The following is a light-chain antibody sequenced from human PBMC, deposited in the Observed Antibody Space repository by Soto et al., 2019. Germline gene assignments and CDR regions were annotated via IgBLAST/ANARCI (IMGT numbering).Light chain of an antibody. CDR1: QSLSSSY. CDR3: PQYGSWYT. V-gene: IGKV3-20*01. CDR2: GAS. J-gene: IGKJ2*01. Sequence: ESVLTQSPGTLSLSPGDRATLSCRASQSLSSSYLAWYQQRPGQAPRLLIYGASSRATGIPDRFSGSRSGTDFTITISRLEPEDFAFYYCPQYGSWYTFGQGTKLEIK.